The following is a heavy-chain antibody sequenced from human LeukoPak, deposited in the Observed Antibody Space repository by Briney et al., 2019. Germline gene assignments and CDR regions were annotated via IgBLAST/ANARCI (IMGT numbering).Heavy chain of an antibody. CDR1: GYTFTDYY. J-gene: IGHJ4*02. CDR3: ARPNPLGGCFDY. V-gene: IGHV1-3*01. Sequence: ASVKVSCKASGYTFTDYYMHWVRQAPGQRLEWMGWINAGNGNTKYSQKFQGRVTITRDTSASTAYMELSSLRSEDTAVYYCARPNPLGGCFDYWGQGTLVTVSS. CDR2: INAGNGNT. D-gene: IGHD3-10*01.